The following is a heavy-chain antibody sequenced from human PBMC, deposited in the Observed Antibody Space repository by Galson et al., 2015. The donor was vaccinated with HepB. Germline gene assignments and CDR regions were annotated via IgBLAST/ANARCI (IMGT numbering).Heavy chain of an antibody. CDR3: AKVFPEKTDGWYRQALYYFDS. CDR2: ITPSGDNT. D-gene: IGHD6-19*01. Sequence: SLRLSCAASGFPFSYYAMTWVRQAPGKGLEWVSAITPSGDNTYSADSLKGRFPISRDNSKNTGFLQMNSLRADDTAIYFCAKVFPEKTDGWYRQALYYFDSWGHGTRVTVSS. V-gene: IGHV3-23*01. J-gene: IGHJ4*01. CDR1: GFPFSYYA.